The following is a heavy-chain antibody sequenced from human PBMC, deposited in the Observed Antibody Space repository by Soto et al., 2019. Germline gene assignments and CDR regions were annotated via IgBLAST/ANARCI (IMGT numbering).Heavy chain of an antibody. V-gene: IGHV1-69*04. CDR1: GGTFSSYT. CDR3: ARDPGPHYYDSSGYYPPEDY. CDR2: IIPILGIA. J-gene: IGHJ4*02. Sequence: GASVKVSCKASGGTFSSYTISWVRQAPGQGLEWMGRIIPILGIANYAQKFQGRVTITADKSTSTAYMELSSLRSEDTAVYYCARDPGPHYYDSSGYYPPEDYWGQGTLVTVSS. D-gene: IGHD3-22*01.